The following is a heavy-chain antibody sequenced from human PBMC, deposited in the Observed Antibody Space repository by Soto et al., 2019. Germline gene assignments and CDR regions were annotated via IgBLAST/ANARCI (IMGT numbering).Heavy chain of an antibody. CDR2: IKEDGSDK. J-gene: IGHJ1*01. D-gene: IGHD6-13*01. CDR3: AKGPLIKAAGTC. Sequence: EVQLVESGGGLVQPGGSLRLSCAASGFPFNAYWMSWVRQAPGKGLEWVAKIKEDGSDKYYVESVKGRFTISRDNAKDTLYLQMNSLRADDTAVYYCAKGPLIKAAGTCWGLGTLVTVSS. V-gene: IGHV3-7*03. CDR1: GFPFNAYW.